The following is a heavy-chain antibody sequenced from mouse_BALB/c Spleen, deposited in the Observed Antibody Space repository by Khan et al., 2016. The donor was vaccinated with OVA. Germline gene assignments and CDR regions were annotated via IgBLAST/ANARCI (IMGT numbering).Heavy chain of an antibody. CDR1: GFTFSSYG. D-gene: IGHD1-1*01. CDR3: AKSYVYGYYFDY. V-gene: IGHV5-17*02. J-gene: IGHJ2*01. Sequence: EVELVESGGGLVQPGGSRKLSCAASGFTFSSYGMHWVRQAPEKGLEWVAYISGDSNTIYYAETVKGRFTISSDNPKNTLFLQMASLMSDDTARYYWAKSYVYGYYFDYWGPGTTLTVSS. CDR2: ISGDSNTI.